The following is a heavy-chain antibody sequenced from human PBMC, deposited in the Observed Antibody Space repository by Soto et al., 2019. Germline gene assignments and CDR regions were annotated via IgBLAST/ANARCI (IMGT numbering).Heavy chain of an antibody. D-gene: IGHD1-1*01. CDR1: GFTFGDYA. CDR2: IRNKAYGGTT. J-gene: IGHJ4*02. Sequence: GGSLRLSYTGSGFTFGDYAMSWFRQAPGKGLEWVAFIRNKAYGGTTEYAVSVKGRFTISRDDSKSIAYLHKNSLQTEDTAVYFCSRGVSADDTTDNCPYCEDWGQGAQVKFSS. V-gene: IGHV3-49*03. CDR3: SRGVSADDTTDNCPYCED.